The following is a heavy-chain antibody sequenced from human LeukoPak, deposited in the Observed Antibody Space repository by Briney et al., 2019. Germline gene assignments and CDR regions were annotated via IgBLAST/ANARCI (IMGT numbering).Heavy chain of an antibody. J-gene: IGHJ4*02. D-gene: IGHD4-17*01. Sequence: GGSLRLSCAASGFTFSSYAMHWVRQAPGKGLEWVAVISYDGSNKYYADSVKGRFTISRDNSKNTLYLQVNSLRAEDTAVYYCARDLAWDYGDLGTGAFDYWGQGTLVTVSS. CDR2: ISYDGSNK. CDR3: ARDLAWDYGDLGTGAFDY. CDR1: GFTFSSYA. V-gene: IGHV3-30-3*01.